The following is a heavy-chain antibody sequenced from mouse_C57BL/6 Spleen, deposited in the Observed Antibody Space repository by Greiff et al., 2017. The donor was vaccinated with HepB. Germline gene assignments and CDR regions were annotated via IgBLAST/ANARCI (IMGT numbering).Heavy chain of an antibody. CDR1: GFTFSSYG. J-gene: IGHJ4*01. D-gene: IGHD2-5*01. CDR3: ARGDYSNYGAMDY. Sequence: EVQVVESGGDLVKPGGSLKLSCAASGFTFSSYGMSWVRQTPDKRLEWVATISSGGSYTYYPDSVKGRFTISRDNAKNTLYLQMSSLKSEDTAMYYCARGDYSNYGAMDYWGQGTSVTVSS. CDR2: ISSGGSYT. V-gene: IGHV5-6*01.